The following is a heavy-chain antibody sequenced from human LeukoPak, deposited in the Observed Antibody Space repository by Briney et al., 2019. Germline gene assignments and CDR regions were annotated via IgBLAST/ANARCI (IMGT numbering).Heavy chain of an antibody. CDR3: ARGLNYYGSGSYYYFDY. Sequence: SETLSLTCAVYSGSFSGYYWSWIRQPPGKGLEWIGEINHSGSTNYNPSLKSRVTISVDTSKNQFSLKLSSVTAADTAVYYCARGLNYYGSGSYYYFDYWGQGTLVTVSS. V-gene: IGHV4-34*01. CDR2: INHSGST. D-gene: IGHD3-10*01. J-gene: IGHJ4*02. CDR1: SGSFSGYY.